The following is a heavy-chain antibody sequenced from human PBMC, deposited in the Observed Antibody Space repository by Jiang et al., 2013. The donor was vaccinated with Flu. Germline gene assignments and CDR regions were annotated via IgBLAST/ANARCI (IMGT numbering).Heavy chain of an antibody. J-gene: IGHJ3*02. CDR3: ANHFRPYIGMREDAFDI. Sequence: VQLLESGGGLVQPGGSLRLSCAASGFTFSSYAMSWVRQAPGKGLEWVSAISGSGGSTYYADSVKGRFTISRDNSKNTLYLQMNSLRAEDTAVYYCANHFRPYIGMREDAFDIWGQGTMVTVSS. V-gene: IGHV3-23*01. CDR2: ISGSGGST. CDR1: GFTFSSYA. D-gene: IGHD2/OR15-2a*01.